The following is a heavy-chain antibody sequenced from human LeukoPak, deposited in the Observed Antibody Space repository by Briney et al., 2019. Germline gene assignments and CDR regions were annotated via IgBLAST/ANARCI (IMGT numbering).Heavy chain of an antibody. J-gene: IGHJ4*02. D-gene: IGHD2-2*01. CDR2: ISGSGGST. CDR1: GFTFSSYA. Sequence: GGSLRLSCAASGFTFSSYAMSWVRQAPGKGLEWVSAISGSGGSTYYADSVKGRFTISRDNSKNTLFLQMNSLRAEDTAVYYCAKVGGGSSTSCYSPAAYWGQGTLVTVSS. V-gene: IGHV3-23*01. CDR3: AKVGGGSSTSCYSPAAY.